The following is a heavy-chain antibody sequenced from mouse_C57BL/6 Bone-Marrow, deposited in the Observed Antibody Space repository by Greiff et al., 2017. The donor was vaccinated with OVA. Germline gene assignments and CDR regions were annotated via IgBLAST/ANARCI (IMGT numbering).Heavy chain of an antibody. CDR2: IRSKSSNYAT. CDR3: VKEGHGYYGNYKGAMDY. J-gene: IGHJ4*01. Sequence: EVKLMESGGGLVQPKGSLKLSCAASGFTFNTYAMHWVRQAPGKGLEWVARIRSKSSNYATYYADSVKDRFTISRDDSQSMLYLQMKNQKTEDTAIYDCVKEGHGYYGNYKGAMDYWGQGTSVTVSS. D-gene: IGHD2-1*01. V-gene: IGHV10-3*01. CDR1: GFTFNTYA.